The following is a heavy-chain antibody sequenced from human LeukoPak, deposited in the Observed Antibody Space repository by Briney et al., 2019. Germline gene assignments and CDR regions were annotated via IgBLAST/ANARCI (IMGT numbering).Heavy chain of an antibody. D-gene: IGHD6-13*01. CDR2: INWNGGST. CDR1: GFTFDDYG. V-gene: IGHV3-20*04. CDR3: VGRLTAAGTPAADAFDI. Sequence: GGSLRLSCAASGFTFDDYGMSWVRQAPGKGLEWVSGINWNGGSTGYADSVKGRFTISRDNAKNSLYLQMNSLRAEDTALYYCVGRLTAAGTPAADAFDIWAQGTMVTVSS. J-gene: IGHJ3*02.